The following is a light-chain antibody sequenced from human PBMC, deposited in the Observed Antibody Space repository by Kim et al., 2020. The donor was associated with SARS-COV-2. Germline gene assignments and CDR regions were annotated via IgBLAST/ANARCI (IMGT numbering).Light chain of an antibody. J-gene: IGKJ4*01. CDR2: DAS. CDR1: QSVSSY. CDR3: QQRSNWPPLT. V-gene: IGKV3-11*01. Sequence: PGERATLSCRASQSVSSYLAWYQQKPGQAPRLLIYDASNRATVIPARFSGSGSGTDFTLTISSLEPEDFAVYYCQQRSNWPPLTFGGGTKLE.